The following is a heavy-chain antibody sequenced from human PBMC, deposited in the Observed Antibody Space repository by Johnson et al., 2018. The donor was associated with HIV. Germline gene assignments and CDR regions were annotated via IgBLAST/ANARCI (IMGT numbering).Heavy chain of an antibody. V-gene: IGHV3-7*05. D-gene: IGHD3-10*01. J-gene: IGHJ3*02. Sequence: VQLVESGGGLVQPGGSLRLSCAASGFTFSRYWMSWVRQAPGKGLEWVANIKQDGSEKYYVDSMKGRFTISRDNAKNSLYLQMNSLRAEDTAVYYCAMPSVVQGVPDAFDIWGQGTMVTVSS. CDR1: GFTFSRYW. CDR2: IKQDGSEK. CDR3: AMPSVVQGVPDAFDI.